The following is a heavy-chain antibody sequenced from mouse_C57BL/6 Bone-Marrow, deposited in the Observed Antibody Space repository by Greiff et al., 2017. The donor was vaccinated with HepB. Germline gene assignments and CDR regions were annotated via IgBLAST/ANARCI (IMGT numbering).Heavy chain of an antibody. D-gene: IGHD2-2*01. CDR1: GFTFSDYY. J-gene: IGHJ2*01. V-gene: IGHV5-12*01. Sequence: DVQLQESGGGLVQPGGSLKLSCAASGFTFSDYYMYWVRQTPEKRLEWVAYISNGGGSTYYPDTVKGRFTISRDNAKNTLYLQMSRLKSEDTAMYFCARVVTTEGYFDYWGQGTTLTVSS. CDR3: ARVVTTEGYFDY. CDR2: ISNGGGST.